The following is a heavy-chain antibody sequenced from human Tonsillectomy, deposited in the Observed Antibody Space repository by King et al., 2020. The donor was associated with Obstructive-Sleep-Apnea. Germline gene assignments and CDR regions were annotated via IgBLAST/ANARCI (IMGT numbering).Heavy chain of an antibody. CDR1: GFTFSYLF. CDR3: AVDYGSKYDY. Sequence: VQLVQSGGGLVKPGGSLRLSCTASGFTFSYLFISWNRQAPGKGLEWVSYINSRGDAMYYADSVKGRFTISRDNSKNSVYLQVNSLRAEDTAVYYCAVDYGSKYDYWGQGTLVTVSS. CDR2: INSRGDAM. V-gene: IGHV3-11*01. J-gene: IGHJ4*02. D-gene: IGHD4-17*01.